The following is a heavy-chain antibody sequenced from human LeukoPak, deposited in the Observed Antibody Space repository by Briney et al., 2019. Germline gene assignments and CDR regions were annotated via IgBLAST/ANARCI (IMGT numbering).Heavy chain of an antibody. CDR1: GFSSSAHT. J-gene: IGHJ5*02. CDR3: EREGQGDWYWFDL. V-gene: IGHV3-21*01. D-gene: IGHD2-21*02. CDR2: IDSSTTYI. Sequence: PGGSLRLSCEASGFSSSAHTMNWVRQAPGKGLEWVSSIDSSTTYIYYADSMKVQFSISRDNAKKSLYLQMSSLSAEETAVYYCEREGQGDWYWFDLWGQGTLVTVSS.